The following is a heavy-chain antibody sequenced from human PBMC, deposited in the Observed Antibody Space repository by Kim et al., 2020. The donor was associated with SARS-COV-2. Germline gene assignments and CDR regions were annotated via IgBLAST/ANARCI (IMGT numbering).Heavy chain of an antibody. CDR3: ARGLGRYDALRWFDP. Sequence: SETLSHTCTVSGGSISSYYWSWIRQPPGKGLEWIGYIYYSGSTNYNPSLKSRVTISVDTSKNQFSLKLSSVTAADTAVYYCARGLGRYDALRWFDPWGQGTLVTVSS. D-gene: IGHD3-16*01. CDR1: GGSISSYY. V-gene: IGHV4-59*01. J-gene: IGHJ5*02. CDR2: IYYSGST.